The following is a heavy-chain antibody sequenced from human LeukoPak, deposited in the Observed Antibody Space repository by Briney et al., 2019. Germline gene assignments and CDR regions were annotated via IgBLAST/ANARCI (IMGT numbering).Heavy chain of an antibody. CDR3: ARDRGESYFDY. D-gene: IGHD3-10*01. J-gene: IGHJ4*02. Sequence: PGRSLRLSCAASGFTFSSYGMHWVRQAPGKGLQWVAFIWYDGSNKYYADSVKGRFTISRDNSKNTLYLQISSLRAEDTAVYYCARDRGESYFDYWGQGTLVTVSS. CDR1: GFTFSSYG. V-gene: IGHV3-33*01. CDR2: IWYDGSNK.